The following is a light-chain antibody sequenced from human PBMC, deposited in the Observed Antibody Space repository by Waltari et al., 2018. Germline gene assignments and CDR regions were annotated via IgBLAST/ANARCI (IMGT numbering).Light chain of an antibody. V-gene: IGLV1-51*01. CDR3: ATWDNSLGAVT. Sequence: QSVLTQPPSVSAAPGQKVTISCSGSSSNIPNNYVSWYQQLPGKAPRLLIYDNKNRPTRLPDRCSGSNSGTSATLGNPGLQTGDEADYYCATWDNSLGAVTFGGGTKLTV. J-gene: IGLJ2*01. CDR2: DNK. CDR1: SSNIPNNY.